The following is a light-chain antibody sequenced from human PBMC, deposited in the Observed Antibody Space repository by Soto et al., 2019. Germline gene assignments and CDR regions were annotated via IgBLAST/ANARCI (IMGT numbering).Light chain of an antibody. V-gene: IGKV4-1*01. J-gene: IGKJ2*01. CDR2: WAS. Sequence: DIVMTQSPDSLAVSLGERATINCKSSQTVLYSSNNKTYLAWYQKRPGQPPKLLIYWASTRESGVPDRFSGSGSGTEFTLTISSLQAEDVAVYYCQQYYSTPRTLGQGTKVDIK. CDR3: QQYYSTPRT. CDR1: QTVLYSSNNKTY.